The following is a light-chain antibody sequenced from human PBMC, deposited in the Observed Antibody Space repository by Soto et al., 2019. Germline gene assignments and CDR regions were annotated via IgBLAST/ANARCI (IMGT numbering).Light chain of an antibody. CDR3: KQYHTYPWT. CDR1: QSISSW. J-gene: IGKJ1*01. CDR2: KAS. Sequence: DIQMTQSPSTLSASVGDRVTITCRASQSISSWLAWYQQKPGKAPKLLIYKASNLESGVPSRFSGSGSGTEFNLTISSLQPDDFATYYCKQYHTYPWTFGQGTKVEIK. V-gene: IGKV1-5*03.